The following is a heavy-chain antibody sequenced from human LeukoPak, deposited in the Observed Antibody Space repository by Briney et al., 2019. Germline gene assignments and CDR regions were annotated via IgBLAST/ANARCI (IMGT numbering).Heavy chain of an antibody. V-gene: IGHV3-23*01. Sequence: GGSLRLSCAASGFTFTSYGMSWVRQAPGKGLEWVSGISGTGGSTYYADSVRGRFTMSRDNSKTTVYLQMNSLRAEDTTVYYCAKGGSTSCYRCYFDYWGQGTLVTVSS. D-gene: IGHD2-2*02. CDR2: ISGTGGST. CDR1: GFTFTSYG. J-gene: IGHJ4*02. CDR3: AKGGSTSCYRCYFDY.